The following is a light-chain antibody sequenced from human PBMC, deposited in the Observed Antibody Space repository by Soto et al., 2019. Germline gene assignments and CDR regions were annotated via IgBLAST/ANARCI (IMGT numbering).Light chain of an antibody. CDR3: QQYNSYPLT. V-gene: IGKV1-5*01. Sequence: IKMPRSPSPQYASVGDRVTITCRASQSISSWLAWYQQKPGKAPKLLIYDASSLESGVPSRFSGSGSGTEFTLTISSLQPDDFATYYCQQYNSYPLTFGGGTKVDI. CDR1: QSISSW. J-gene: IGKJ4*01. CDR2: DAS.